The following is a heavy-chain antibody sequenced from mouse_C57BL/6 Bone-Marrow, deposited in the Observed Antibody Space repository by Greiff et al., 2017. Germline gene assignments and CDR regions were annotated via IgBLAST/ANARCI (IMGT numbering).Heavy chain of an antibody. D-gene: IGHD1-1*01. CDR1: GYTFTSYW. Sequence: QVQLQQPGAELVKPGASVKMSCKASGYTFTSYWITWVKQRPGQGLEWIGDIYPGSGSTNYNEKFKSKATLTVDTSSSTAYMQLSSLTSEDSAVYYCARVKGDYYGSSYYYFDYWGQGTTLTVSS. CDR2: IYPGSGST. V-gene: IGHV1-55*01. CDR3: ARVKGDYYGSSYYYFDY. J-gene: IGHJ2*01.